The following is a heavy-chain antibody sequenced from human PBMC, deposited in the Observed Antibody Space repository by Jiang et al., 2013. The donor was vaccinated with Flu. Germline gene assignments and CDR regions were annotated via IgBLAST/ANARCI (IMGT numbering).Heavy chain of an antibody. CDR2: INPSGGST. CDR3: ARGPPRLRGIVVVTSNGEAFDI. Sequence: GAEVKKPGASVKVSCKASGYTFTSYDINWVRQAPGQGLEWMGIINPSGGSTSYAQKFQGRVTMTRDTSTSTVYMELSSLRSEDTAVYYCARGPPRLRGIVVVTSNGEAFDIWGQGTMVTVSS. D-gene: IGHD3-22*01. CDR1: GYTFTSYD. V-gene: IGHV1-46*01. J-gene: IGHJ3*02.